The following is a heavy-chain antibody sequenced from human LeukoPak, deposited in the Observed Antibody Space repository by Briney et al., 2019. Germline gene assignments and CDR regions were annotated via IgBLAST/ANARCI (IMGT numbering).Heavy chain of an antibody. CDR2: INPNSGGT. J-gene: IGHJ6*03. D-gene: IGHD6-19*01. CDR1: GYTFTGYY. CDR3: AKDTEWLSRGYYYYYMDV. V-gene: IGHV1-2*02. Sequence: GASVKVSCKASGYTFTGYYMHWVRQAPGQGLEWMGWINPNSGGTNYAQKFQGRVTMTRDTSISTAYMELSRLRSDDTAVYYCAKDTEWLSRGYYYYYMDVWGKGTTVTVSS.